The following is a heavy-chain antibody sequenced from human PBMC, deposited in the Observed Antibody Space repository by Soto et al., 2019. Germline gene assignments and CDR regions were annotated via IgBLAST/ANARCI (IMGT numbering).Heavy chain of an antibody. Sequence: PSETLSLTCTVSGGSISRGGYYWSWIRQHPGKGLEWSGYIYYSGSTYYNPSLKSRVTISVDASKNQFSLKLSSVTAADTAVYYCASKNGPYCSSTSCYGGGWFDPWGQGTLVTVSS. V-gene: IGHV4-31*03. CDR1: GGSISRGGYY. CDR3: ASKNGPYCSSTSCYGGGWFDP. CDR2: IYYSGST. J-gene: IGHJ5*02. D-gene: IGHD2-2*01.